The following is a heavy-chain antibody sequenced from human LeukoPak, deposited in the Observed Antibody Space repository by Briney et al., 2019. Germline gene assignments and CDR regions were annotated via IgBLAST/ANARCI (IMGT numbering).Heavy chain of an antibody. J-gene: IGHJ6*04. CDR1: GFTFSSYA. D-gene: IGHD3-10*02. Sequence: GGSRRLSGAASGFTFSSYAMHWVGQAPGKGLGWVAVISYDGSNKYYADSVKGRFTISRDNSKNTLYLQMNSLRAEDTAVYYCAELGITMIGGVWGKGTTVTISS. CDR2: ISYDGSNK. V-gene: IGHV3-30*04. CDR3: AELGITMIGGV.